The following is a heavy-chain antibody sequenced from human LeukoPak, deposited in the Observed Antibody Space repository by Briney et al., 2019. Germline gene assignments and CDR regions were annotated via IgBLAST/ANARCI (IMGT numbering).Heavy chain of an antibody. Sequence: NPGGSLRLSCAASGFTLSDFYMSWIRQAPGKGLEWVSYISSSGSTIYYADSVKGRFTISRDNAKNSLYLQMNSLRAEDTAVYYCARRRYNWNAIDYWGQGTLVTVSS. D-gene: IGHD1-20*01. J-gene: IGHJ4*02. CDR3: ARRRYNWNAIDY. V-gene: IGHV3-11*01. CDR2: ISSSGSTI. CDR1: GFTLSDFY.